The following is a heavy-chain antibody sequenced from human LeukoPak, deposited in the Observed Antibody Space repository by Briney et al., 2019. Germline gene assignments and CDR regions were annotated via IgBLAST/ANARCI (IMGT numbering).Heavy chain of an antibody. D-gene: IGHD4-17*01. CDR1: GYTFTSYA. Sequence: ASVKVSCKASGYTFTSYAMHCVPQAPGQGRECMGWINTNTGNPTYAQGFTGRFVFSLDTSVSTAYLQICSLKAEDTAVYYCARGTHYGDAGGAFDIWGQGTMVTVSS. V-gene: IGHV7-4-1*01. J-gene: IGHJ3*02. CDR2: INTNTGNP. CDR3: ARGTHYGDAGGAFDI.